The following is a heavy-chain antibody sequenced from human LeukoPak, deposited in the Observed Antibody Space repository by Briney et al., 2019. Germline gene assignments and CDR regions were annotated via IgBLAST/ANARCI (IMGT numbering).Heavy chain of an antibody. V-gene: IGHV1-2*02. J-gene: IGHJ5*02. CDR2: INPNSGGT. CDR3: ARDLWAMTAGSGWSNWFDP. Sequence: GASVKVSCKASGYTFTGYYMHWVRQAPGQGLEWMGWINPNSGGTNYAQKFQGRVTMTRDTSISTAYMELSRLRSDDTAVYYCARDLWAMTAGSGWSNWFDPWGQGTLVTVSS. CDR1: GYTFTGYY. D-gene: IGHD6-19*01.